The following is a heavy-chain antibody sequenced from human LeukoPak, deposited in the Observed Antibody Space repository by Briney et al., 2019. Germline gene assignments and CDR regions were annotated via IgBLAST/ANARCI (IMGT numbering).Heavy chain of an antibody. Sequence: GGSLRLSSAASGFTFSSCWMSWVRQAPGKGLEWVANIKHDGGEIYYVDSVKGRFTISRDNAKNSLYLQMNSLRAEDTAVYYCARGRGGRWYFDYWGQGTLVTVSS. CDR2: IKHDGGEI. J-gene: IGHJ4*02. D-gene: IGHD3-16*02. V-gene: IGHV3-7*03. CDR1: GFTFSSCW. CDR3: ARGRGGRWYFDY.